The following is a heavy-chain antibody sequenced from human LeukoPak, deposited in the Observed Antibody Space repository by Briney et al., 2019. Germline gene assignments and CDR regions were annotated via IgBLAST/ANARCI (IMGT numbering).Heavy chain of an antibody. Sequence: SETLSLTCTVSGGSISSYYWSWIRQPPGKGLEWIGYIYYSGSTNYNPSLKSRVTISVDTSKNQFSLKLSSVTAADTAVYYCARHEVWHAFDIWGQGQWSPSLQ. CDR2: IYYSGST. CDR1: GGSISSYY. CDR3: ARHEVWHAFDI. J-gene: IGHJ3*02. V-gene: IGHV4-59*08.